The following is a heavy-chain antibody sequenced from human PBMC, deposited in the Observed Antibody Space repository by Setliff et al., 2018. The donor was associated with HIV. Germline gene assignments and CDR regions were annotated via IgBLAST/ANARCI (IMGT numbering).Heavy chain of an antibody. CDR1: DVSISSHY. Sequence: SETLSLTCSVSDVSISSHYWSWIRQPPGKGLEWIGYIYYSGSTNYNPSLKSRVAMSVDTSKNQFSPMLSSVTAADTAVYYCARGGGTSFDYWGQGTLVTVSS. V-gene: IGHV4-59*11. CDR2: IYYSGST. CDR3: ARGGGTSFDY. J-gene: IGHJ4*02. D-gene: IGHD1-26*01.